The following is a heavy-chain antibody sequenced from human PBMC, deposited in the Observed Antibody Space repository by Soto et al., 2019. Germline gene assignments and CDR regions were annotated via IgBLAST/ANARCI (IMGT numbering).Heavy chain of an antibody. V-gene: IGHV1-3*04. CDR1: GITSTTYA. CDR3: ARAISGYVT. J-gene: IGHJ5*02. CDR2: INTGNGST. D-gene: IGHD5-12*01. Sequence: ASVKFSCKASGITSTTYAIHWVRQAPGQGLECMVWINTGNGSTRYXXRFLGRVXXTADTSTSTAXMDLSXLTSEDTAVYYCARAISGYVTWCQGTLVTVSS.